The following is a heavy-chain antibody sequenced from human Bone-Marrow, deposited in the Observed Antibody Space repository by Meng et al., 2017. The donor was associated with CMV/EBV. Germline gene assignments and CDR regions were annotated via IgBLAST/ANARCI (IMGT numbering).Heavy chain of an antibody. CDR3: ARGEGLLGDWFDP. D-gene: IGHD2-8*02. J-gene: IGHJ5*02. V-gene: IGHV1-69*12. CDR2: IIPIFGTA. Sequence: QGQPVRSGAELTAPGFSVKASGKGSGGSFRSYAISWVRQAPGQGLEWMGGIIPIFGTANYAQKFQGRVTITADESTSTAYMELSSLRSEDTAVYYCARGEGLLGDWFDPWGQGTLVTVSS. CDR1: GGSFRSYA.